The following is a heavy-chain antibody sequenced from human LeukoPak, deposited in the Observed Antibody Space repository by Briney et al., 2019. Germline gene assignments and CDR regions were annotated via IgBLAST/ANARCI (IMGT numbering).Heavy chain of an antibody. Sequence: PSETLSLTCTVSGGSISSYYWSWIRQPPGKGLEWIGRIYTSGSTNYNPSLKSRVTMSVDTSKNRFSLKLSSVTAADTAVYYCARGGGDFWSGYSILISDAFDTWGQGTMVTVSS. D-gene: IGHD3-3*01. CDR2: IYTSGST. V-gene: IGHV4-4*07. CDR1: GGSISSYY. CDR3: ARGGGDFWSGYSILISDAFDT. J-gene: IGHJ3*02.